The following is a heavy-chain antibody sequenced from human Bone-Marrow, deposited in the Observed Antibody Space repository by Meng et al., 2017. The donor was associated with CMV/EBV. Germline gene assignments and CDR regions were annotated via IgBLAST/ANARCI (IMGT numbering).Heavy chain of an antibody. Sequence: GEALKISCAASGFTFSSYWMSWVRQAPGKGLEWGANIKQDGSEKYYVDSVKGRFTISRDNANNSLYLQMNSLRAEDTAVYYCVRDLKYSGYDPYYFDYWGQGTLVTVSS. CDR2: IKQDGSEK. V-gene: IGHV3-7*01. CDR1: GFTFSSYW. D-gene: IGHD5-12*01. J-gene: IGHJ4*02. CDR3: VRDLKYSGYDPYYFDY.